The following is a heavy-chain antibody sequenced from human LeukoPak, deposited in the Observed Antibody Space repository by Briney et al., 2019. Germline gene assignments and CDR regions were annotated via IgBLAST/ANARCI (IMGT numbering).Heavy chain of an antibody. D-gene: IGHD2-2*01. Sequence: PSETLSLTCTVSGGSISSSSYYWGWIRQPPGKGLEWIGSIYYSGTTYYNPSLKSRVTISVDTSKNQFSLKLSSVTAADTAVYYCARLQGDYQYYYYYYMDVWGKGTTVTVSS. CDR3: ARLQGDYQYYYYYYMDV. CDR1: GGSISSSSYY. CDR2: IYYSGTT. V-gene: IGHV4-39*07. J-gene: IGHJ6*03.